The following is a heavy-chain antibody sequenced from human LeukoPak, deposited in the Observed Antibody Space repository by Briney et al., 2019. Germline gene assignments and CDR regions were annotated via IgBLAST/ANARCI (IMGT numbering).Heavy chain of an antibody. D-gene: IGHD3-22*01. J-gene: IGHJ4*02. CDR1: GFTFSNYA. CDR3: ARDWYDYYDSSGYSFFDY. Sequence: GGSLRLSCAASGFTFSNYAIHWVRQAPGKGLEWVSYISSSGSTIYYADSVKGRFTISRDNAKNSLYLQMNSLRAEDTAVYYCARDWYDYYDSSGYSFFDYWGQGTLVTVSS. CDR2: ISSSGSTI. V-gene: IGHV3-48*03.